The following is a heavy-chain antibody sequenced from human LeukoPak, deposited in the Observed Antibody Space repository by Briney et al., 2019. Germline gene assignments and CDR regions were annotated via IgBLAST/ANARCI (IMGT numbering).Heavy chain of an antibody. D-gene: IGHD5-18*01. CDR3: ARTTFGWVDTAMATGDFDY. V-gene: IGHV4-38-2*01. J-gene: IGHJ4*02. CDR1: GYSISSGYY. CDR2: IYHSGST. Sequence: SETLSLTXAVSGYSISSGYYWGWIRQPPGKGLEWIGSIYHSGSTYYNPSLKSRVTISVDTSKNQFSLKLSSVTAADTAVYYCARTTFGWVDTAMATGDFDYWGQGTLVTVSS.